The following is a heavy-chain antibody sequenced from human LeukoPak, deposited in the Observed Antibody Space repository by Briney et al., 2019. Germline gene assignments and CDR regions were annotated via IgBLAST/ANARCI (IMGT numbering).Heavy chain of an antibody. D-gene: IGHD3-3*01. CDR3: ARGNYDFWSGPQDY. Sequence: GGSLRLSCAASGFTFSSYWMHWVRQAPGKGLVWVSRTNSDVSSTSYADSVKGRLTISRDNAKNTLYLQTTSLRPEDTAVYYCARGNYDFWSGPQDYWGQGTLVTVSS. CDR2: TNSDVSST. J-gene: IGHJ4*02. CDR1: GFTFSSYW. V-gene: IGHV3-74*01.